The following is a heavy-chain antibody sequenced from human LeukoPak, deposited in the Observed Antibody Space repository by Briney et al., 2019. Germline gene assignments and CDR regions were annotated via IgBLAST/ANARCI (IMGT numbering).Heavy chain of an antibody. D-gene: IGHD3-16*01. V-gene: IGHV3-9*01. J-gene: IGHJ4*02. CDR2: ISWNSGSI. Sequence: GGSLRLSCAASGFTFDDYAMHWVRQAPGKGLEWVSGISWNSGSIGYADSVKGRFTISRDNAKNSLYLQMNSLRAEDTALYYCARGIGGYWGQGTLVTVSS. CDR3: ARGIGGY. CDR1: GFTFDDYA.